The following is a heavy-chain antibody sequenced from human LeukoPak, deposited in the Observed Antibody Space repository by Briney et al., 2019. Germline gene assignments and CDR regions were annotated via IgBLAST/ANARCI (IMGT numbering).Heavy chain of an antibody. V-gene: IGHV4-39*07. CDR3: ARVFSSTFDP. Sequence: SETLSLTCTVSGGSISSSGYCWGWIRQPPGKGLEWIGSIDYSGNTNYNPSLKSRVTISVDTSKNQFSLNLSSVTAADTAFYYCARVFSSTFDPWGQGTLVTVSS. J-gene: IGHJ5*02. CDR1: GGSISSSGYC. CDR2: IDYSGNT. D-gene: IGHD6-13*01.